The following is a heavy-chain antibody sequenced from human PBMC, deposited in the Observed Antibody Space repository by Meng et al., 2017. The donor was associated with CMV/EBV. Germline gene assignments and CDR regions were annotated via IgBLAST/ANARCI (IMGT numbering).Heavy chain of an antibody. CDR3: ARAVAYYDFWSGYPWGMDV. V-gene: IGHV4-61*01. D-gene: IGHD3-3*01. CDR1: GGSVSSGSYY. CDR2: IYYSGST. J-gene: IGHJ6*02. Sequence: ESLKISCTVSGGSVSSGSYYWSWIRQPPGKGLEWIGYIYYSGSTNYNPSLKSRVTISVDTSKNQFSLKLSSVTAADTAVYYCARAVAYYDFWSGYPWGMDVWGQGTTVTVSS.